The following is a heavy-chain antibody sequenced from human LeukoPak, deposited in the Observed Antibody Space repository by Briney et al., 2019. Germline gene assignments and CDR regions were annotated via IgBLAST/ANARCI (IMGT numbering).Heavy chain of an antibody. V-gene: IGHV4-59*11. D-gene: IGHD6-13*01. Sequence: SETLSLTCIVSGGSISSHYWSWIRQPPGKGLEWIGYIYYSGSTNYNPSLKSRVTISVDTSKNQFSLKLSSVTAADTAVYYCAAAGTMSNWFDPWGQGTLVTVSS. CDR2: IYYSGST. CDR1: GGSISSHY. CDR3: AAAGTMSNWFDP. J-gene: IGHJ5*02.